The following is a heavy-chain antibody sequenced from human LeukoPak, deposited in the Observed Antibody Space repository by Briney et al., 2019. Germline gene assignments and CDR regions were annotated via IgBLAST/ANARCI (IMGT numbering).Heavy chain of an antibody. V-gene: IGHV3-7*01. D-gene: IGHD6-19*01. J-gene: IGHJ6*03. CDR3: AREGRGWYIYYYYMDV. CDR2: IKQDGSEK. Sequence: GGSLRPSCAASGFTFSSYWMGWVRQAPGKGLEWVANIKQDGSEKYYVDSVKGRFTISRDNAKNSLYLQMNSLRAEDTAVYYCAREGRGWYIYYYYMDVWGKGTTVTVSS. CDR1: GFTFSSYW.